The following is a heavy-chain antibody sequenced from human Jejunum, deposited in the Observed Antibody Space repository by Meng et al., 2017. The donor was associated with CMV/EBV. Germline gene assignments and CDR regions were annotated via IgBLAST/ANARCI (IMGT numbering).Heavy chain of an antibody. J-gene: IGHJ4*02. Sequence: TFTDHYIHWVRQAPGQGLEWMSWINPTTGGTNYAQIFQGRITMTWDTSISAAYMKLTSLTSDDTAVYYCARGGYDFWSAKSPFDYWGQGTLGTVSS. V-gene: IGHV1-2*02. CDR2: INPTTGGT. D-gene: IGHD3-3*01. CDR1: TFTDHY. CDR3: ARGGYDFWSAKSPFDY.